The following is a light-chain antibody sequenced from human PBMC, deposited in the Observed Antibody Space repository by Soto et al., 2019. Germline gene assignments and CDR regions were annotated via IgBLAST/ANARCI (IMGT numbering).Light chain of an antibody. CDR1: QSTSSW. Sequence: DIQMTQSPSTLSASVGDRVTITCRASQSTSSWLAWYQQKPGKAPKLLIYGASSLKSGVPSRFSGSGSGTEFTLTISSLQPDDFETYYCQQYDSYPLTFGGGTKVDIK. CDR3: QQYDSYPLT. V-gene: IGKV1-5*01. J-gene: IGKJ4*01. CDR2: GAS.